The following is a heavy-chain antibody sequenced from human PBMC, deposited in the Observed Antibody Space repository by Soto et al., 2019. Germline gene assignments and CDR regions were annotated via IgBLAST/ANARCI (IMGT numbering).Heavy chain of an antibody. CDR3: ARQGFGPLHGLVDV. CDR2: VHHSWGS. J-gene: IGHJ6*02. D-gene: IGHD3-10*01. Sequence: QVQLQESGPGLVKPSETLSLSCTVSGGSLSSYYWSWFRQSPGKRMEWIGYVHHSWGSSYNPSLQSRVAISLATSKSQFSLKVTSVTATDTAVYYCARQGFGPLHGLVDVWGQGTTVTVSS. CDR1: GGSLSSYY. V-gene: IGHV4-59*08.